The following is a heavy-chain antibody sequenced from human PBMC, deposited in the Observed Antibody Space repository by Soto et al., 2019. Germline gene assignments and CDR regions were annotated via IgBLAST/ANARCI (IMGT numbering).Heavy chain of an antibody. V-gene: IGHV4-59*01. CDR3: AKANDYGDIFDY. Sequence: SETLSLTCTVSGGSISSYYWSWIRQPPGKGLEWIGYIDYSGSTNYNPSLKRRVTISVDTSKNPFSLKLSSVTAADTAVYYCAKANDYGDIFDYWGQGTLVTVSS. J-gene: IGHJ4*02. CDR2: IDYSGST. D-gene: IGHD4-17*01. CDR1: GGSISSYY.